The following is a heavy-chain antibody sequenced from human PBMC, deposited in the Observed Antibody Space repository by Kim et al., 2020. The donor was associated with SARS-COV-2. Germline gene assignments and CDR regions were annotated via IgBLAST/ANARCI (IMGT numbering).Heavy chain of an antibody. V-gene: IGHV6-1*01. CDR1: GDSVSSNSAT. CDR2: TYYRSKWYN. D-gene: IGHD6-13*01. J-gene: IGHJ4*02. Sequence: SQTLSLTCAISGDSVSSNSATWSWIRQSPSRGLEWLGRTYYRSKWYNDYAVSVKSRISIDPDTSKNQFSLQLNSVSPEDTAVYYCARGIASRLDYWGQGTLVTVSS. CDR3: ARGIASRLDY.